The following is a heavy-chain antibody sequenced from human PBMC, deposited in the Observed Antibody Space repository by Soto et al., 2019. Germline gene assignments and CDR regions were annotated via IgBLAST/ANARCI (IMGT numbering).Heavy chain of an antibody. CDR3: ARRGKVVVPSAIGGNWFDP. D-gene: IGHD2-2*02. V-gene: IGHV4-39*01. CDR2: IYYSGST. CDR1: GGSISSSSYY. J-gene: IGHJ5*02. Sequence: SETLSLTCTVSGGSISSSSYYWGWIRQPPGKGLEWIGSIYYSGSTYYNPSLKSRVTISVDTSKNQFSLKLSSVTAADTAVYYCARRGKVVVPSAIGGNWFDPWGQGTLVTVSS.